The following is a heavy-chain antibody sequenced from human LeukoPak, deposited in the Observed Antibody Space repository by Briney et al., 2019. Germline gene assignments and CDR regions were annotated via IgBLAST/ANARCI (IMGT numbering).Heavy chain of an antibody. CDR3: AKGGKVVAAAWLYYFDY. CDR1: GFTFSSYA. CDR2: ISGSGGST. D-gene: IGHD2-15*01. Sequence: GGSLRLSCAASGFTFSSYAMSWVHQAPGKGLEWVSDISGSGGSTYYADSVKGRFTISRDNSKNTLYLQMNSLRVEDTAVYYCAKGGKVVAAAWLYYFDYWGQGTLVTVSS. V-gene: IGHV3-23*01. J-gene: IGHJ4*02.